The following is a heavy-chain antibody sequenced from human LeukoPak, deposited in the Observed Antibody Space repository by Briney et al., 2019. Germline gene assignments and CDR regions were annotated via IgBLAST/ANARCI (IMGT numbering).Heavy chain of an antibody. D-gene: IGHD2/OR15-2a*01. Sequence: ASVKVSCKASGYTFTSYDINWVRQATGQGLERMGWMNPKSGNTGYAQKFQGTVTMTRNTSISTAYLELSSLRSEDTAVYYCARLHDSYFYDSWGQGTLVTVSS. CDR2: MNPKSGNT. CDR1: GYTFTSYD. J-gene: IGHJ4*02. V-gene: IGHV1-8*01. CDR3: ARLHDSYFYDS.